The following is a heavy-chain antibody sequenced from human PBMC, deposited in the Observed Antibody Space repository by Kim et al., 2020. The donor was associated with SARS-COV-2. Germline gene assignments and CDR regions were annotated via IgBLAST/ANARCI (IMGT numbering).Heavy chain of an antibody. D-gene: IGHD3-10*01. CDR3: ARLGWFGELSTDY. J-gene: IGHJ4*02. V-gene: IGHV4-61*07. Sequence: SNPSLKSRVTISVDTSKNQFSLKLSSVTAADTAVYYCARLGWFGELSTDYWGQGTLVTVSS.